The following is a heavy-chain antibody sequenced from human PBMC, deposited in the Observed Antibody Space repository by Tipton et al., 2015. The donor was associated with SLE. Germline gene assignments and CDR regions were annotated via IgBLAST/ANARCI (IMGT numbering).Heavy chain of an antibody. J-gene: IGHJ6*02. Sequence: QSGAEVKKPGASVKLSCKASGNIFIGYYMHWVRQAPGLGLEWMGWINPNSGGTNYAQRFQGRVTMTRDTSASTAYMELSSLRSEDTAVYYCARQSFLDVWGQGTTVTVSS. CDR1: GNIFIGYY. CDR2: INPNSGGT. CDR3: ARQSFLDV. V-gene: IGHV1-2*02.